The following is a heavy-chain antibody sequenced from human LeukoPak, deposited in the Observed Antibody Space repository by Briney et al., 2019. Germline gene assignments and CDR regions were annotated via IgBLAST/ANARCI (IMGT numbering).Heavy chain of an antibody. J-gene: IGHJ3*02. V-gene: IGHV3-23*01. CDR2: ISGSGGST. D-gene: IGHD2-8*01. CDR1: GFTFSSYA. CDR3: ARGSDIVLMVYAILLDAFDI. Sequence: GGSLRLSCAASGFTFSSYAMSWVRQAPGKGLEWVSAISGSGGSTYYADSVKGRFTISRDNSKNTLYLQMNSLRAEDTAVYYCARGSDIVLMVYAILLDAFDIWGQGTMVTVSS.